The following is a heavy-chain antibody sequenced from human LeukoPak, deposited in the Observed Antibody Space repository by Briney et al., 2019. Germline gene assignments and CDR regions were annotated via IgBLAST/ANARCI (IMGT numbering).Heavy chain of an antibody. CDR1: GFTFSSYW. Sequence: PGGSLRLSCAASGFTFSSYWMHWVRQAPGKGLEWVGRIKSKTDGGTTDYAAPVKGRFAISRDDSKNTLYLQMNSLKTEDTAVYYCTTDYEWFCYNWGQGTLVTVSS. CDR2: IKSKTDGGTT. J-gene: IGHJ4*02. CDR3: TTDYEWFCYN. D-gene: IGHD3-3*01. V-gene: IGHV3-15*01.